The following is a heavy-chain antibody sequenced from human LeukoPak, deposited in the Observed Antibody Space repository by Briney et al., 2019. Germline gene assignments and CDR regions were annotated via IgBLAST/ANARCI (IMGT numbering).Heavy chain of an antibody. J-gene: IGHJ4*02. D-gene: IGHD6-19*01. CDR2: IKQDGSEK. Sequence: PGGSLRLSCAASGFTSSSYWMTWVRQAPGKGLEWVANIKQDGSEKYYVASVKGRFTISRDNAKNSLYLQMNSLRAEDTAVYYCARGESGWYYWGQGTLVTVPS. CDR1: GFTSSSYW. CDR3: ARGESGWYY. V-gene: IGHV3-7*01.